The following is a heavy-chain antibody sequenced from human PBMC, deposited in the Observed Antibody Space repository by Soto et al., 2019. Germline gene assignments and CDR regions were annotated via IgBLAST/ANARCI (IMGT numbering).Heavy chain of an antibody. CDR2: ISSSSSYI. CDR1: GFTFSSYS. D-gene: IGHD1-26*01. Sequence: PGGSLRLSCAASGFTFSSYSMNWVRQAPGKGLEWASSISSSSSYIYYADSVKGRFTISRDNAKNSLYLQMNSLRAEDTAVYYCARDRIVGATRDPNWFDPWGQGTLVTVSS. J-gene: IGHJ5*02. V-gene: IGHV3-21*01. CDR3: ARDRIVGATRDPNWFDP.